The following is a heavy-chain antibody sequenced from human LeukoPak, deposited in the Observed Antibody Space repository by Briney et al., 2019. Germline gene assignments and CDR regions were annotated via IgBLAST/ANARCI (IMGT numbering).Heavy chain of an antibody. Sequence: GGSQRLSCAASGFTFSSYWMSWVRQAPGKGLEWVANIKQDGSEKYYVDSVKGRFTISRDNSKNTLYLQMNSLRAEDTAVYYCAKGLGWQWLSAVDYWGQGTLVTVSS. CDR3: AKGLGWQWLSAVDY. V-gene: IGHV3-7*03. D-gene: IGHD6-19*01. CDR2: IKQDGSEK. CDR1: GFTFSSYW. J-gene: IGHJ4*02.